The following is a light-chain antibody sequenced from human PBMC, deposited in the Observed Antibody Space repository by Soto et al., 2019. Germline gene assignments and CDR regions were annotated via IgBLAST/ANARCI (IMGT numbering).Light chain of an antibody. CDR1: QGISSY. J-gene: IGKJ1*01. CDR2: AAS. CDR3: QQYYSYPVT. V-gene: IGKV1-8*01. Sequence: AIRMTQSPSSLSASTGDRVTITCRASQGISSYLAWYQQKPGKAPKLLIYAASTLQSGVPSRFSGSGSGTDFTLTISCLQSEEFATYYCQQYYSYPVTFGQGTKVDIK.